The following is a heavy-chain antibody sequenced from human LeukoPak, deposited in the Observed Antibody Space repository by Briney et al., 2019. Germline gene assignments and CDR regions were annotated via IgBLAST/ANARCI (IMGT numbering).Heavy chain of an antibody. Sequence: PGGSLRLSCAASGFTFSSYWMHWVRQAPGKGLVWVSRINSDGSSTSYADSVKGRFTISRDNSKNTLYLQMNSLRAEDTAVYYCARDSYGDHDGYWGQGTLVTVSS. J-gene: IGHJ4*02. V-gene: IGHV3-74*01. CDR2: INSDGSST. D-gene: IGHD4-17*01. CDR3: ARDSYGDHDGY. CDR1: GFTFSSYW.